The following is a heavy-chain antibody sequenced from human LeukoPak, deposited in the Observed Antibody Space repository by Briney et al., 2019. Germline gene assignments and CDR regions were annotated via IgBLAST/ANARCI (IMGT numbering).Heavy chain of an antibody. V-gene: IGHV1-46*01. CDR1: GYTFTSYY. CDR3: ARVGIAAAGTTDSYYFDY. CDR2: INPSGGST. Sequence: GASVKVSCKASGYTFTSYYMHWVRQAPGQGLEWMGIINPSGGSTNYAQKFQGRVTITTDESTSTAYMELSSLRSEDTAVYYCARVGIAAAGTTDSYYFDYWGQGTLVTVSS. D-gene: IGHD6-13*01. J-gene: IGHJ4*02.